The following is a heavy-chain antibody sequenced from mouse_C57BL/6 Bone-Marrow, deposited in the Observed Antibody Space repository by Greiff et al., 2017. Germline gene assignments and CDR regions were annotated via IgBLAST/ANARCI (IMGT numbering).Heavy chain of an antibody. V-gene: IGHV1-81*01. D-gene: IGHD1-1*02. CDR1: GYTFTSYG. Sequence: VQLQQSGAELVRPGASVKLSCKASGYTFTSYGISWVKQRPGQGLEWIGEIYPRSGNTYYNDKFQGKATLTVDTSSSTAYMELRSLTSEDSAFYVSASVCSVESDYWGQGTTLTVSS. J-gene: IGHJ2*01. CDR3: ASVCSVESDY. CDR2: IYPRSGNT.